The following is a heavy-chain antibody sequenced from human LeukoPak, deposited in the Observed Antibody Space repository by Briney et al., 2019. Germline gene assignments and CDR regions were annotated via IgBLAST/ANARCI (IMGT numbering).Heavy chain of an antibody. CDR1: GFTFSNCW. J-gene: IGHJ4*02. CDR3: AVEVAVPATGGDY. V-gene: IGHV3-7*01. CDR2: IKKDGSGK. D-gene: IGHD6-19*01. Sequence: GGSLRLSCAASGFTFSNCWMTWVRQAPGKGLEWVANIKKDGSGKYYGESAKGGFTISRDNAKNSSYLQMNSLRPEDTAIYYCAVEVAVPATGGDYWGQGTLVTVSS.